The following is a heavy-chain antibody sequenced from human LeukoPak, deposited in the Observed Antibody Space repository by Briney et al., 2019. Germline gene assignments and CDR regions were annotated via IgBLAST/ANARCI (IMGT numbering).Heavy chain of an antibody. D-gene: IGHD3-9*01. CDR1: GYTLTELS. Sequence: ASVKVSCKVSGYTLTELSMHWVRQAPGKGLEWMGGFDPEDGETIYAQKFQGRVTMTEDTSTDTAYMELSSLRSEDTAVYYCASRKVMEYFDWLFDYWGQGTLVTVSS. CDR3: ASRKVMEYFDWLFDY. CDR2: FDPEDGET. J-gene: IGHJ4*02. V-gene: IGHV1-24*01.